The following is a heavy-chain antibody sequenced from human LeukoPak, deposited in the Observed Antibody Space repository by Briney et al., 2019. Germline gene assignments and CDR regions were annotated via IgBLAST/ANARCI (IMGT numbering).Heavy chain of an antibody. J-gene: IGHJ6*03. CDR1: GFTFSDDY. D-gene: IGHD3-16*02. V-gene: IGHV3-11*04. Sequence: GGSLRLACAASGFTFSDDYISSIRQTPGRGLGWDSYIRSSGSSIYYADSVKGRFTISRDNAKNSLLLQMNSLRAEDTAVYYCARDLLGYNYCYMDVWGKGTTVTVSS. CDR3: ARDLLGYNYCYMDV. CDR2: IRSSGSSI.